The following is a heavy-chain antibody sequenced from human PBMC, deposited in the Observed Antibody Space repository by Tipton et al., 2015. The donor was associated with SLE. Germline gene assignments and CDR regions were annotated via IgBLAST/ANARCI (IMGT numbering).Heavy chain of an antibody. CDR1: GFTFSSYE. CDR2: ISGGGGDT. D-gene: IGHD5-18*01. V-gene: IGHV3-23*01. Sequence: LSLTCEASGFTFSSYEMNWVRLAPGKGLEWVSTISGGGGDTYYAESVKGRFTISRDNSKNTLYLQMNSLRAEDTAVYYCAKDQGDTARDYFGMDVWGQGTTVTVSS. J-gene: IGHJ6*02. CDR3: AKDQGDTARDYFGMDV.